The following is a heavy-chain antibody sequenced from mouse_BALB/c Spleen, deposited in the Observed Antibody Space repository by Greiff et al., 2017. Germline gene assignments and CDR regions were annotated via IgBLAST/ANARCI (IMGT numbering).Heavy chain of an antibody. Sequence: EVKLEESGAELVRPGALVKLSCKASGFNIKDYYMHWVKQRPEQGLEWIGWIDPENGNTIYDPKFQGKASITADTSSNTAYLQLSSLTSEDTAVYYCATVPFAYWGQGTLVTVSA. CDR1: GFNIKDYY. CDR3: ATVPFAY. J-gene: IGHJ3*01. V-gene: IGHV14-1*02. CDR2: IDPENGNT.